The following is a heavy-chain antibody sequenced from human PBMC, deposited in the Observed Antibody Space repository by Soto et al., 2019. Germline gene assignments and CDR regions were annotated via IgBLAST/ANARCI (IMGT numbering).Heavy chain of an antibody. CDR1: GGSISSSSYY. V-gene: IGHV4-39*01. CDR2: IYYSGST. CDR3: ARHVAEIFGVVIHRRGLGWFDP. Sequence: ETLSLTCTVSGGSISSSSYYWGWIRQPPGKGLEWIGSIYYSGSTYYNPSLKSRVTISVDTSKNQVSLKLSSVTAADTAVYYCARHVAEIFGVVIHRRGLGWFDPWGQGTLVTVSS. J-gene: IGHJ5*02. D-gene: IGHD3-3*01.